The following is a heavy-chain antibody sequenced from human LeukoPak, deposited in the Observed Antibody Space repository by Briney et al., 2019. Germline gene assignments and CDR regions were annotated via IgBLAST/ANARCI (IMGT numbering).Heavy chain of an antibody. V-gene: IGHV3-30*18. CDR1: GFTFSDYG. Sequence: GGSLRLSCAASGFTFSDYGMHWVRQGPGKGLEWVAAMSNDGSNQYYAASVKGRFTISRDNSKNTLFLQMNSLRAEDTAVYYCAKWASGAFSGLFDCWGQGTLVTVSS. D-gene: IGHD6-19*01. J-gene: IGHJ4*02. CDR3: AKWASGAFSGLFDC. CDR2: MSNDGSNQ.